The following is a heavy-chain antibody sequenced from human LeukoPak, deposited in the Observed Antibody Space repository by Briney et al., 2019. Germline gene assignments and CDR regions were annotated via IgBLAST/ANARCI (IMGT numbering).Heavy chain of an antibody. D-gene: IGHD3-3*01. Sequence: GGALRLSCAASGFTFSDYYMSWIRQAPGKGLEWVSAISGSGGSTYYADSVKGRFTISRDNSKNTLYLQMNSLRAEDTAVYYCAKSGEDDFWSGPPDYWGQGTLVTVSS. J-gene: IGHJ4*02. V-gene: IGHV3-23*01. CDR2: ISGSGGST. CDR1: GFTFSDYY. CDR3: AKSGEDDFWSGPPDY.